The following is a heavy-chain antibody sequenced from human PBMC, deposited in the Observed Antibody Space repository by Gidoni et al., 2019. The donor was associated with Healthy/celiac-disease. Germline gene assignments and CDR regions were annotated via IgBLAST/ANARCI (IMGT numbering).Heavy chain of an antibody. D-gene: IGHD3-22*01. J-gene: IGHJ4*02. CDR3: ARDLGDSSGYYPTYFDY. Sequence: QVQLVESGGGVVQPGRSLRLSCAASGFTFSSYAMHWVRQAPGKGLEWVAVISYDGSNKYYADSVKGRFTISRDNSKNTLYLQMNSLRAEDTAVYYCARDLGDSSGYYPTYFDYWGQGTLVTVSS. CDR2: ISYDGSNK. V-gene: IGHV3-30*04. CDR1: GFTFSSYA.